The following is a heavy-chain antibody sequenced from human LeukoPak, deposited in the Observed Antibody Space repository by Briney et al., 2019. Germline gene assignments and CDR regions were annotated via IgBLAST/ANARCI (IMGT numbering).Heavy chain of an antibody. CDR1: GFTFTSSA. J-gene: IGHJ1*01. V-gene: IGHV1-58*01. Sequence: GTSVKVSCKASGFTFTSSAVQWVRQARGQRLEWIGWIVIGSGNTNYAQKFQERVTITRDMSTSTAYMELSSLRSRDTAVYYCAAEVGSVLTAMRHWGQGTLVTVSS. CDR2: IVIGSGNT. CDR3: AAEVGSVLTAMRH. D-gene: IGHD2-21*02.